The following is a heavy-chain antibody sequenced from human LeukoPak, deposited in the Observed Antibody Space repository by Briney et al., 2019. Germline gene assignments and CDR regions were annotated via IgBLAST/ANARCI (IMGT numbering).Heavy chain of an antibody. CDR1: GGSISGSY. CDR3: ARGIESYGDYGY. Sequence: SETLSLTCTVSGGSISGSYWSWIRQPPGKGLEWIAYMYNSGSTNYNPSLKSRVTISIDTSKNQFSLKLSSLTAADTAIYYFARGIESYGDYGYWGQGILVTVSS. D-gene: IGHD4-17*01. CDR2: MYNSGST. J-gene: IGHJ4*02. V-gene: IGHV4-59*01.